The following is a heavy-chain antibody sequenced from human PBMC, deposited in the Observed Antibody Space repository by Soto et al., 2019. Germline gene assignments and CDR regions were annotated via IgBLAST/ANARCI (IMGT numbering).Heavy chain of an antibody. CDR2: ISYDGSNK. D-gene: IGHD3-10*01. J-gene: IGHJ6*02. CDR1: GFTFISYA. Sequence: QVQLVESGGGVVQPGRSLRLSCAASGFTFISYAMHWVRQAPGKGLEWVAVISYDGSNKYYADSVKGRFTISRDNSKNTLYLQMNSLRAEDTAVYYCARTSGSTNYYYYYGMDVWGQGTTVTVSS. V-gene: IGHV3-30-3*01. CDR3: ARTSGSTNYYYYYGMDV.